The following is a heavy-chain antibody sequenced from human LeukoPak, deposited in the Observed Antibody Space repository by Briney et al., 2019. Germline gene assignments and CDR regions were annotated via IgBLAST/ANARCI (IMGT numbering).Heavy chain of an antibody. J-gene: IGHJ4*02. Sequence: SETLSLTCTVSGGSISSYYWSWIRQPAGKGLEWIGRIYTSGSTNYNPSLKSRVTMSVDTSKNQFSLKLSSVTAADTAVYYCARNYYGSGSFYVHNWGQGTLVTVSS. V-gene: IGHV4-4*07. D-gene: IGHD3-10*01. CDR1: GGSISSYY. CDR2: IYTSGST. CDR3: ARNYYGSGSFYVHN.